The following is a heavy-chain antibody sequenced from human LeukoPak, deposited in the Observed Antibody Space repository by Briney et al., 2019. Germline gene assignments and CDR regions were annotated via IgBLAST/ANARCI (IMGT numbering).Heavy chain of an antibody. D-gene: IGHD6-25*01. CDR1: GGSISSYY. J-gene: IGHJ6*03. CDR3: ARVVYSSAEYYMDV. CDR2: IYTSGST. Sequence: SETLSLTCTVSGGSISSYYWSWIRQPAGKGLEWIGRIYTSGSTNCNPSLKSRVTMSVDTSKNQFSLKLSSVTAADTAVYYCARVVYSSAEYYMDVWGKGTTVTVSS. V-gene: IGHV4-4*07.